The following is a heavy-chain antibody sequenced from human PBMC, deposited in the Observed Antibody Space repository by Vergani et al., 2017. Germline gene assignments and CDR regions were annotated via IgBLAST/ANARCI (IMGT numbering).Heavy chain of an antibody. CDR2: ITTNTGIP. V-gene: IGHV7-4-1*02. CDR1: GYTFTSYA. CDR3: ARSFRGRYHGGFDT. Sequence: QVQLVQSGSALKKPGASVKVSCKASGYTFTSYALNWVRQAPGQGLEWRGWITTNTGIPTYAQDFTGRFVLSFDSSVSTAYLQISSLKAQDTAVYYCARSFRGRYHGGFDTWGQGTLVTVSS. J-gene: IGHJ5*02. D-gene: IGHD1-26*01.